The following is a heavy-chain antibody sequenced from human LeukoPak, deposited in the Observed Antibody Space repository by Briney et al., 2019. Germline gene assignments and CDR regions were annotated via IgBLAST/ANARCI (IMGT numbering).Heavy chain of an antibody. CDR1: GGSFSGYY. D-gene: IGHD2-15*01. Sequence: SETLSLTCAVYGGSFSGYYWSWIRQPPGKGLEWIGEINHSGSTNYNPSLKSQVTISVDTSKNQFSLKLSSVTAADTAVYYCARGIWYYYYGMDVWGQGTTVTVSS. CDR3: ARGIWYYYYGMDV. CDR2: INHSGST. J-gene: IGHJ6*02. V-gene: IGHV4-34*01.